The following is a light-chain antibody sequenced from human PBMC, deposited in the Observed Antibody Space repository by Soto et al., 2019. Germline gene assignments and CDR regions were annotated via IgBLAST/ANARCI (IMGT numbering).Light chain of an antibody. CDR2: AAS. J-gene: IGKJ3*01. CDR1: QGISNY. Sequence: DIQMTQSPSSLSASVGDRITITCRASQGISNYLACYQQKPGKVPKLLIYAASTLQSGVQSRFSGSGSGTDFTLAISSLQPEDVARYYCQKYNSAPLSFGTGTKVDIK. V-gene: IGKV1-27*01. CDR3: QKYNSAPLS.